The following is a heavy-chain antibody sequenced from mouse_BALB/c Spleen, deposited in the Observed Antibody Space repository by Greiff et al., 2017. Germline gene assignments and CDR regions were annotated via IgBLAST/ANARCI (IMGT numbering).Heavy chain of an antibody. V-gene: IGHV3-8*02. J-gene: IGHJ3*01. Sequence: DVKLQESGPSLVKPSQTLSLTCSVSGDSFTSGYWNWIRKFPGNKLEYMGYISYSGSTYYNPSLKSRLSITRDTSKNQYYLQLNTVTTEDTATYDSARSDYGYEGPWFAYWGQGTLVTVSA. D-gene: IGHD2-14*01. CDR2: ISYSGST. CDR3: ARSDYGYEGPWFAY. CDR1: GDSFTSGY.